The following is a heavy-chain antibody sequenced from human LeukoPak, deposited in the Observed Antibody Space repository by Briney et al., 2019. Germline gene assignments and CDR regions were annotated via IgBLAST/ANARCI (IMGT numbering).Heavy chain of an antibody. Sequence: GGSLRLSCAASGFTFRDYWMHWVRQAPGKGLVWVSRINSDGSHTSYADSVKGRFTMSRDNAKNTLYLQMNSLRAEDTAVYYCARGDLVAATYYFDYWGQGTLVTVSS. CDR1: GFTFRDYW. D-gene: IGHD2-15*01. V-gene: IGHV3-74*01. CDR2: INSDGSHT. CDR3: ARGDLVAATYYFDY. J-gene: IGHJ4*02.